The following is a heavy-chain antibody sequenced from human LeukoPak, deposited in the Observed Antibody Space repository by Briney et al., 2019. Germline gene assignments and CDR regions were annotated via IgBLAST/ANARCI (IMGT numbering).Heavy chain of an antibody. J-gene: IGHJ4*02. D-gene: IGHD3-22*01. Sequence: SGTLSLTCAVSGGSISSSNWWSWVRQPPGRGLEWIGEINHSGSTNYNPSLKSRVTISVDTSKNQFSLKLSSVTAADTAVYYCARGGNESRGGPFAYWGRETRFPVSS. CDR1: GGSISSSNW. V-gene: IGHV4-4*02. CDR2: INHSGST. CDR3: ARGGNESRGGPFAY.